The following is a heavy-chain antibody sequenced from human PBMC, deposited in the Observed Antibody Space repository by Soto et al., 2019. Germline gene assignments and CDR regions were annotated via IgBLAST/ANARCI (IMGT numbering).Heavy chain of an antibody. Sequence: EVQLVESGGGLVQPGGSLRLSCAASGFTFSDYWINWVRQAPGKGLEWVANIKPDGGDKYYVDSVKGRFTISRDNAKNSLYLQMNSLRAEDTAVYYCASLRIEAWGQGTLVTVSS. CDR3: ASLRIEA. CDR2: IKPDGGDK. J-gene: IGHJ5*02. V-gene: IGHV3-7*05. CDR1: GFTFSDYW.